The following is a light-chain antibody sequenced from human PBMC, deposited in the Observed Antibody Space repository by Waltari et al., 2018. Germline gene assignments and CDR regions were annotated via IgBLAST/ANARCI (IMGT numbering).Light chain of an antibody. CDR1: NSDIGGYNF. V-gene: IGLV2-14*03. CDR3: SSYTTSSTLV. J-gene: IGLJ2*01. Sequence: QSALTQPASVSGSPGQSITISCTGSNSDIGGYNFVSWYQQHPGKAPKLMIYDLNKRPSGVSNRFSASKSGKTASLTISGLQAEDEANYYCSSYTTSSTLVFGGGTK. CDR2: DLN.